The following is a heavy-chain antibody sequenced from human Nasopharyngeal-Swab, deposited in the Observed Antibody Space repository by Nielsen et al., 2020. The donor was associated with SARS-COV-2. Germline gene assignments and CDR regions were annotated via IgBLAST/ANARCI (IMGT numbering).Heavy chain of an antibody. V-gene: IGHV4-34*01. CDR3: ARVRPYYDILTGYYTKNGGYYGMDV. CDR2: INHSGST. Sequence: WIRQPPGKGLEWSGAINHSGSTKYNPSLKSRVTISGDTSKNQLSLKLSSVTAADTAVYYCARVRPYYDILTGYYTKNGGYYGMDVWGQGTTVTVSS. J-gene: IGHJ6*02. D-gene: IGHD3-9*01.